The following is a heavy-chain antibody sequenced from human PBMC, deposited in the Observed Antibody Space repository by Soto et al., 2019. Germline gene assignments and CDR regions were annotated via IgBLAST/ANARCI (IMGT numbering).Heavy chain of an antibody. CDR2: IRSKANSYAP. CDR3: IVTPDIGVVPAAPLYGMDV. V-gene: IGHV3-73*01. CDR1: GITFSGSA. Sequence: PGGSLRLSCAASGITFSGSAMHWVRQASGKGLEWVGRIRSKANSYAPAYAASVTGRFTISRNDSKNTEYLQMKSLKTEDTAVYYFIVTPDIGVVPAAPLYGMDVWGQGTTVTVSS. J-gene: IGHJ6*02. D-gene: IGHD2-2*01.